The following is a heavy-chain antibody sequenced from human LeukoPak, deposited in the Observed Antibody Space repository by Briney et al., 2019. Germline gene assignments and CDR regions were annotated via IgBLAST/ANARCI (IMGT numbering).Heavy chain of an antibody. CDR3: MGGHGWLPEN. V-gene: IGHV3-7*01. J-gene: IGHJ4*02. Sequence: PGGSLRLSCAGSGFTFSSYWMNWDRQAPGKGLEWVAIIKKDGNEAFYVDSVKGRFTISRDNVENSLYLQMNSLRVEDTAVYYCMGGHGWLPENWGQGTLVTVSS. CDR1: GFTFSSYW. D-gene: IGHD3-22*01. CDR2: IKKDGNEA.